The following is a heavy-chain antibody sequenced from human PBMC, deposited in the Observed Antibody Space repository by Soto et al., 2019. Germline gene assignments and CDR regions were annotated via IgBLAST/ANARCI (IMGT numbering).Heavy chain of an antibody. V-gene: IGHV4-31*03. J-gene: IGHJ6*02. CDR1: GGTISSGGYY. D-gene: IGHD2-21*02. CDR2: IYYSGST. CDR3: ARDLWGYCGTDCYPLDV. Sequence: SSETLSLTSTVSGGTISSGGYYWSWIRQHPGKGLEWIGYIYYSGSTYYNPSLKSRVTISVDTSKNQFSLKLSSVTAADTAVYYCARDLWGYCGTDCYPLDVWGQGTTVTVSS.